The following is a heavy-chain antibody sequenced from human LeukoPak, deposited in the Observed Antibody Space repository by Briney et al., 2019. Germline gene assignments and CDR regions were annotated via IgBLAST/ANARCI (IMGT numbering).Heavy chain of an antibody. CDR2: IHYSGNA. Sequence: SETLSLTCTVSGAPISSESDYWSWIRQDPGKGLEWIGYIHYSGNAYYSPSLKSRVSISVDTYKNQFSLRVSSVTAADTAVYYCAREGSTNILDYWGQGTLVTVSS. D-gene: IGHD2-2*01. V-gene: IGHV4-31*03. CDR3: AREGSTNILDY. J-gene: IGHJ4*02. CDR1: GAPISSESDY.